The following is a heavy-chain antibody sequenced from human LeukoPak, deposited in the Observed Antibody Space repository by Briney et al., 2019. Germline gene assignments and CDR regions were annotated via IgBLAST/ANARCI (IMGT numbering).Heavy chain of an antibody. V-gene: IGHV1-18*04. J-gene: IGHJ4*02. CDR3: ARDRSSYFDY. CDR1: GYTFPSYG. D-gene: IGHD3-16*02. Sequence: SVKVSFKASGYTFPSYGISWVRQAPGQGLEWMGWISSYNGNTNYAQKLQGRVTMTTDTSTSTAYMELRSLRSDDTAVYYCARDRSSYFDYWGQGTLVTVSS. CDR2: ISSYNGNT.